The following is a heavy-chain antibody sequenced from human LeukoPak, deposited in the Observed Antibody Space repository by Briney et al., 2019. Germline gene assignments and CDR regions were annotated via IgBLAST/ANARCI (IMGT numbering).Heavy chain of an antibody. Sequence: SESVSLTCTVYGGSFSGYYWRWIRQPPGKGLEWIGEINHSGSTNYNPSLKSRVTISVDTSKNKFSLTLRSVTAADTAVYYCARVVGHDAFDIWRKGARVPVSS. CDR2: INHSGST. CDR3: ARVVGHDAFDI. V-gene: IGHV4-34*01. CDR1: GGSFSGYY. D-gene: IGHD1-26*01. J-gene: IGHJ3*02.